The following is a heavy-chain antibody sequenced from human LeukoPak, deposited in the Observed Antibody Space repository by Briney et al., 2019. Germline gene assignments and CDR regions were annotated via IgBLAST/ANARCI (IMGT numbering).Heavy chain of an antibody. V-gene: IGHV1-69*13. Sequence: SVKVSCKASGGTFSSYALSWVRQAPGQGLEWMGGIIPIFGTKNYAQTSQGRVTITADESTSTAYMELSSLRSEDTAVYYCARRRSYYDSSGYTFDIWGQGTMVTVSS. CDR2: IIPIFGTK. CDR1: GGTFSSYA. CDR3: ARRRSYYDSSGYTFDI. D-gene: IGHD3-22*01. J-gene: IGHJ3*02.